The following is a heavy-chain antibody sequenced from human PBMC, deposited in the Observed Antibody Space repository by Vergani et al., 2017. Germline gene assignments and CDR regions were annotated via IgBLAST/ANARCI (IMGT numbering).Heavy chain of an antibody. Sequence: QVQLVESGGDLVKPGGSLRLSCAASGFTFSNYYMSWIRQAPGKGLEWVSYISSGSSIYYANSVKGRFTISRDNAKNSLYLQMNSLRAEDTAVYYCVRDVRVSRTWGQGTLVAVSS. J-gene: IGHJ3*01. V-gene: IGHV3-11*04. CDR1: GFTFSNYY. CDR2: ISSGSSI. CDR3: VRDVRVSRT.